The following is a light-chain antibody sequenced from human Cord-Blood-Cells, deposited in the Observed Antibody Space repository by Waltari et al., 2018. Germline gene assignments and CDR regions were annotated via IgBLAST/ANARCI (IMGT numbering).Light chain of an antibody. J-gene: IGLJ2*01. CDR3: SSYAGSNNFVV. CDR2: EVS. Sequence: QSALTQPPSASGSPGQSVTISCTGTSSDVGGYNYVSCYHQHPGKAPKLMIYEVSKRPSGVPDRFSGSKSGNTASLTVSGLQAEDEADYYCSSYAGSNNFVVFGGGTKLTVL. CDR1: SSDVGGYNY. V-gene: IGLV2-8*01.